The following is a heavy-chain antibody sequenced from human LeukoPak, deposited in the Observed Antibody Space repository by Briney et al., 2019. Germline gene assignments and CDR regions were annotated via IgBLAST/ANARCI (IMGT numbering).Heavy chain of an antibody. CDR1: GYTFTSYA. J-gene: IGHJ4*02. Sequence: ASVKVSCKASGYTFTSYAMHWVRQAPGQRLEWMGWINAGNGNTKYSQKFQGRVTITRDTSASTAYMELSSLRSEDTAVYYCATFRRYYYDSSGYFGYWGQGTLVTVSS. CDR2: INAGNGNT. CDR3: ATFRRYYYDSSGYFGY. D-gene: IGHD3-22*01. V-gene: IGHV1-3*01.